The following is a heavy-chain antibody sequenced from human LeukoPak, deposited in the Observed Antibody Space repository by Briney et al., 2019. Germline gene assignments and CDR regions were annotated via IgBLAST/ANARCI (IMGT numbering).Heavy chain of an antibody. Sequence: SETLSLTCTVSGGSISSSSYYWGWIRQPPGKGLEWIGSIYYSGSTYYNPSLKSRVTISVDTSKNQFSLKPSSVTAADTAVYYCARHPFDSSGYYYTLDAFDIWGQGTMVTVSS. D-gene: IGHD3-22*01. V-gene: IGHV4-39*01. CDR3: ARHPFDSSGYYYTLDAFDI. CDR1: GGSISSSSYY. J-gene: IGHJ3*02. CDR2: IYYSGST.